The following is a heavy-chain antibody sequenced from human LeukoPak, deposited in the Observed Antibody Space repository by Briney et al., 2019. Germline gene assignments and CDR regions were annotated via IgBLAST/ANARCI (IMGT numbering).Heavy chain of an antibody. Sequence: SVKVSCKASGGTFSSYAISWVRQAPGQGLEWMGGIIPIFGTANYAQRFQGRVTITADESTSTAYMELSSLRSEDTAVYYCARGTTGTTPVRYYYYGMDVWGKGTTVTVSS. CDR1: GGTFSSYA. CDR3: ARGTTGTTPVRYYYYGMDV. V-gene: IGHV1-69*13. D-gene: IGHD1-1*01. J-gene: IGHJ6*04. CDR2: IIPIFGTA.